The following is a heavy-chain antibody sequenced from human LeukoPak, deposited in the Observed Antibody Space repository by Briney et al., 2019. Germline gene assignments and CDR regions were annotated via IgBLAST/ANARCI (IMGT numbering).Heavy chain of an antibody. D-gene: IGHD3-22*01. CDR2: INHSGST. Sequence: PSETLSLTCAVYGGSFSGYYWSWIRQPPGKGLEWIGEINHSGSTNYNPSLKSRVTISVDTSKNQFSLKLSSVTAADTAVYYCAAFFYDSSGYQTLYYFDYWGQGTLVTVSS. CDR3: AAFFYDSSGYQTLYYFDY. V-gene: IGHV4-34*01. J-gene: IGHJ4*02. CDR1: GGSFSGYY.